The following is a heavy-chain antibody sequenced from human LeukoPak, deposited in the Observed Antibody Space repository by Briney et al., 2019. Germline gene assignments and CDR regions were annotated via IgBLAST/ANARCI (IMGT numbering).Heavy chain of an antibody. J-gene: IGHJ1*01. D-gene: IGHD3-10*01. Sequence: GGSLRLSCAASGFTFSSYEMHWVRQTPGKGLVWVSRINIDGSTTTYADSVKGRFTISRDNAKNALYLQMNSLRAEDTAVYYCASNVFASGSVWGQGTLVTVSS. CDR3: ASNVFASGSV. CDR2: INIDGSTT. V-gene: IGHV3-74*01. CDR1: GFTFSSYE.